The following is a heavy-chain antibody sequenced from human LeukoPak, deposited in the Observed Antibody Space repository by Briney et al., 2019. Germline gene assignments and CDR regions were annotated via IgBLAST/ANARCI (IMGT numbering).Heavy chain of an antibody. Sequence: SVKVPCKASGGTFSSYAISWVRQAPGQGLEWMGGIIPIFGTANYAQKFQGRVTITTDESTSTAYMELSSLRSEDTAVYYCARDRIKHYYDSSGYELDYWGQGTLVTVSS. CDR2: IIPIFGTA. V-gene: IGHV1-69*05. CDR1: GGTFSSYA. D-gene: IGHD3-22*01. J-gene: IGHJ4*02. CDR3: ARDRIKHYYDSSGYELDY.